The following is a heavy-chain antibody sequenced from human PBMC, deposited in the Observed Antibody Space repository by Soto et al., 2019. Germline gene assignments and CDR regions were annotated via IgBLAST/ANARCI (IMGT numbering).Heavy chain of an antibody. CDR2: IKQDGSEK. V-gene: IGHV3-7*03. J-gene: IGHJ6*02. CDR1: GFTFSSYW. Sequence: HPGGSLRLSCAASGFTFSSYWMSWVRQAPGKGLEWVANIKQDGSEKYYVDSVKGRFTISRDNAKNSLYLQMNSLRAEDTAVYYCARERRGFLEWSSPNNYYYFGMDVWGQGTTVTVSS. D-gene: IGHD3-3*01. CDR3: ARERRGFLEWSSPNNYYYFGMDV.